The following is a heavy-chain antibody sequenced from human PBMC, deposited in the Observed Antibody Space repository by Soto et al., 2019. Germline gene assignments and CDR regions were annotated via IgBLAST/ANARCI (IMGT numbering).Heavy chain of an antibody. CDR1: GYTFTGYY. J-gene: IGHJ5*02. V-gene: IGHV1-2*04. D-gene: IGHD6-13*01. Sequence: ASVKVSCKASGYTFTGYYMYWVRQAPGQGLEWMGWINPNSGGTNYAQKFQGWVTMTRDTSISTAYMELSRLRSDDTAVYYCARDRVLSIAAAGTGGFDPWGQGTLVTVSS. CDR2: INPNSGGT. CDR3: ARDRVLSIAAAGTGGFDP.